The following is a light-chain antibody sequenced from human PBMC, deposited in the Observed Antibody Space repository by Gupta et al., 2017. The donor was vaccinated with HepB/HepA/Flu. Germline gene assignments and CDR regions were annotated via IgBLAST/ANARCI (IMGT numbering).Light chain of an antibody. CDR3: QHYESSP. J-gene: IGKJ1*01. CDR2: GAS. CDR1: QSVSSTY. Sequence: EIVLTQSPGTLSLSPEERAILSCRASQSVSSTYLTWYQQKPGQAPRLLVSGASSRATGIPDRWSGSGSGTGVTLTISRLEPESFAIYYCQHYESSPFGQGTKVEIK. V-gene: IGKV3-20*01.